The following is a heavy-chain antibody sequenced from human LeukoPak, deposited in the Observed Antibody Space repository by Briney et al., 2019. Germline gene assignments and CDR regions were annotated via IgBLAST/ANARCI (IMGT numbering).Heavy chain of an antibody. D-gene: IGHD5-12*01. CDR1: GFSFSSNV. CDR2: IPASGGST. V-gene: IGHV3-23*01. J-gene: IGHJ5*02. CDR3: SRDRLGGLDL. Sequence: PGGSLRLSCAASGFSFSSNVMIWVRQAPGKGLEWVSSIPASGGSTYYADSVKGRFTISRDNAKNSVYLQMNSLRPEDTAVYYCSRDRLGGLDLWGQGTLVTVSS.